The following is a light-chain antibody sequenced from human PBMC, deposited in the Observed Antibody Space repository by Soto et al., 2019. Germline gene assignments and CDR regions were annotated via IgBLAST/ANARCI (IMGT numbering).Light chain of an antibody. J-gene: IGKJ1*01. Sequence: EIVLTQSPATLSLSPGEREILSCRASQSGPIDLAWYQQKPGQAPRLLIFDASKRATGIPGRFSGDGSGTDFTLTINIPEPGDFAIYYCQQRSQWPCTFGQGTKVEIK. CDR3: QQRSQWPCT. CDR2: DAS. V-gene: IGKV3-11*01. CDR1: QSGPID.